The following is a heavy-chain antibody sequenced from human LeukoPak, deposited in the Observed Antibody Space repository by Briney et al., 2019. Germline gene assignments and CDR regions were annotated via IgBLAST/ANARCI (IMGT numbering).Heavy chain of an antibody. CDR2: IYHSGSN. D-gene: IGHD6-25*01. CDR1: GGSISSSNW. CDR3: ARDGGADAFDI. Sequence: SETLSLTCAVSGGSISSSNWWSWVRPPPGKGLEWMGKIYHSGSNNYHPSHKSRVTISVDKSKSQYSLKLSSVTAADTAVYYCARDGGADAFDIWGQGTMVTVSS. V-gene: IGHV4-4*02. J-gene: IGHJ3*02.